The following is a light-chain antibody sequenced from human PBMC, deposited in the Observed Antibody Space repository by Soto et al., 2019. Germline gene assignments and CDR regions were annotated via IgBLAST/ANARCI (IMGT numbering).Light chain of an antibody. CDR1: QRVSRNY. CDR3: QQYSNSLWG. CDR2: GAS. V-gene: IGKV3-20*01. J-gene: IGKJ1*01. Sequence: EIVLTQSPGTLSLSPGERATLSCRASQRVSRNYLAWYQQKLGQPPRLLIYGASSRAAGIPDRFSGSGSGTDFTLTITRLETEDFAVYHCQQYSNSLWGFGPGTKVDIK.